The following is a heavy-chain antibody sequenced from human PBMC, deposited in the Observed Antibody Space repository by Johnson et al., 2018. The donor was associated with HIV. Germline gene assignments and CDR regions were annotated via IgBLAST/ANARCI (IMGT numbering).Heavy chain of an antibody. Sequence: EVQLVESGGGLVQPGGSLRLSCAASGFTFSSYAMSWVRQAPGKGLEWVSAISGSGGSTYYADSVKGRFTISRDNSKNSLYLQMNSLRAEEPAVYYCARLSSGWYWVWGQGTMVTVSS. J-gene: IGHJ3*01. CDR2: ISGSGGST. CDR1: GFTFSSYA. D-gene: IGHD6-19*01. V-gene: IGHV3-23*04. CDR3: ARLSSGWYWV.